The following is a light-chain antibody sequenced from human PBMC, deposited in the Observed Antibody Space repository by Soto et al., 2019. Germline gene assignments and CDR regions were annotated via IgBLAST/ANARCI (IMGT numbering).Light chain of an antibody. J-gene: IGLJ3*02. CDR2: GND. CDR3: QSYDSRLSGSV. CDR1: SSNSGAGYD. V-gene: IGLV1-40*01. Sequence: QSVLTQPPSVSGAPGQRVTISCTGSSSNSGAGYDVHWYQQLPGTAPNLLIYGNDNRPSGVPDRFSGSKSGTSASLAITGLQAEDEADYCCQSYDSRLSGSVFGGGTKLTVL.